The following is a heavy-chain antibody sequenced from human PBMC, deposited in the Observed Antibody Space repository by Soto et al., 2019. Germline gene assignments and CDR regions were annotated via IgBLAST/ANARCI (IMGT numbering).Heavy chain of an antibody. CDR3: ARGLYYYYGMDV. CDR2: IYYSGST. J-gene: IGHJ6*02. CDR1: GGSVSSGSYY. V-gene: IGHV4-61*01. Sequence: QVQLQESGPGLVKPSETLSLTCTVSGGSVSSGSYYWSWIRQPPGKGLEWIWYIYYSGSTNYNPSLKSRVTISVDTSKNQFSLKLSSVTAADTAVYYCARGLYYYYGMDVWGQGTTVTVSS.